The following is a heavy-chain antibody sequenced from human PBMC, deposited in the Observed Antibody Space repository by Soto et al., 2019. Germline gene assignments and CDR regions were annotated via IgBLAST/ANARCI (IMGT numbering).Heavy chain of an antibody. CDR2: ISPFNRNP. CDR1: GYMFTSYG. Sequence: QVPLMQSGAEVKKPGASVKVSCKASGYMFTSYGISWVRQAPGQGLEWMGWISPFNRNPNYAQKLQGRVTMTTVTSTNTAYMELRSLRSDDTAVYYCARGRGDFGYWGQGTLVTVSS. CDR3: ARGRGDFGY. V-gene: IGHV1-18*01. J-gene: IGHJ4*02.